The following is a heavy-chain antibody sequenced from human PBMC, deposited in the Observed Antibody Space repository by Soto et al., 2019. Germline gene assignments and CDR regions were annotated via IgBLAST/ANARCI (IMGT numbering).Heavy chain of an antibody. D-gene: IGHD2-15*01. CDR1: GGSFSGYY. J-gene: IGHJ6*02. CDR3: ARRGVDATPPHYYYYYGMDV. V-gene: IGHV4-34*01. Sequence: QVQLQQWGAGLLKPSETLSLTCAVYGGSFSGYYWSWIRQPPGKWLEWIGEINHSGSTNYNPSLKSRVTIRRDMSQEQVFLEVDFGARPDNGVDLLARRGVDATPPHYYYYYGMDVWGQGTTVTVSS. CDR2: INHSGST.